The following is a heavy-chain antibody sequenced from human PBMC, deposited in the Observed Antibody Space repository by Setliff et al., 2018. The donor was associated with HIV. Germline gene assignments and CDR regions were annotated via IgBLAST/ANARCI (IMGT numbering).Heavy chain of an antibody. CDR2: IGRSVTGI. CDR1: GFTFSSYE. Sequence: PGGSLRLSCAASGFTFSSYEMNWVRQAPGKGLEWVSYIGRSVTGIYYADSVKGRFTISRDNAKNSLYLQMNSLRAEDTAVYYCAREHYYDYNFWSGYYVPDYRYYFDYWGQGTLVTVSS. J-gene: IGHJ4*02. CDR3: AREHYYDYNFWSGYYVPDYRYYFDY. V-gene: IGHV3-48*03. D-gene: IGHD3-3*01.